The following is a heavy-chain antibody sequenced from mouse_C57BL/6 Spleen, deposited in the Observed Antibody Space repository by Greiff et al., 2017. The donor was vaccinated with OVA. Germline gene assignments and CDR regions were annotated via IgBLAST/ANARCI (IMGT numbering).Heavy chain of an antibody. V-gene: IGHV14-3*01. J-gene: IGHJ1*03. D-gene: IGHD2-4*01. CDR1: GFNIKNTY. CDR2: IDPANGNT. Sequence: VHVKQSVAELVRPGASVKLSCTASGFNIKNTYMHWVKQRPEQGLEWIGRIDPANGNTKYAPKFQGKATITADTSSNTAYLQLSSLASEDTAIYYCARLYYDYDGRYFDVWGTGTTVTVSS. CDR3: ARLYYDYDGRYFDV.